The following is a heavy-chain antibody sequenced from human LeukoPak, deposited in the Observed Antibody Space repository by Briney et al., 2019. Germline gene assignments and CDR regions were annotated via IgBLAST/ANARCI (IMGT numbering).Heavy chain of an antibody. CDR3: VPYCGGDCYELFYYYYYMDV. V-gene: IGHV3-21*01. CDR2: ISSSSSYI. J-gene: IGHJ6*03. CDR1: GFTFSSYS. Sequence: PGGSLRLSCAASGFTFSSYSMNWVRQAPGKGLDWVSSISSSSSYIYYADSVKGRFTISRDNAKNSLYLQMNSLRAEDTAVYYCVPYCGGDCYELFYYYYYMDVWGKGTTVTVSS. D-gene: IGHD2-21*01.